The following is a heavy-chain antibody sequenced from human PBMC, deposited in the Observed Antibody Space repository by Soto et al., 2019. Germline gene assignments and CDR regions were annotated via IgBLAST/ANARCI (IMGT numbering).Heavy chain of an antibody. V-gene: IGHV3-23*01. CDR3: AKGNYTNNTSSSWPRKGFTGYYYMDV. J-gene: IGHJ6*03. CDR2: ISGSGGST. D-gene: IGHD6-13*01. Sequence: GGSLRLSCAASGFTFSSYAMSWVRQAPGKGLEWVSAISGSGGSTYYADSVKGRFTISRDNSKNTLYLQMNSLRAEDTAVYYCAKGNYTNNTSSSWPRKGFTGYYYMDVWGKGTTVTVSS. CDR1: GFTFSSYA.